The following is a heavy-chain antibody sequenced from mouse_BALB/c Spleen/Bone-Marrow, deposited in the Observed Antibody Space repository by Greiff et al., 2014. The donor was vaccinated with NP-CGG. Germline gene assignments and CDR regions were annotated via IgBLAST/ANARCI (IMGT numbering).Heavy chain of an antibody. Sequence: EVQLVESGGGLVKPGGSLKLSCAASGFTFSSYAMSWVRQTPEKRLEGVASISSGGSTYYPDNVKGRFTISRDNARNILYLQMSSLRSEDTAMYYCAREMVTGFAYWGQGTLVTVSA. D-gene: IGHD2-2*01. CDR1: GFTFSSYA. CDR2: ISSGGST. J-gene: IGHJ3*01. V-gene: IGHV5-6-5*01. CDR3: AREMVTGFAY.